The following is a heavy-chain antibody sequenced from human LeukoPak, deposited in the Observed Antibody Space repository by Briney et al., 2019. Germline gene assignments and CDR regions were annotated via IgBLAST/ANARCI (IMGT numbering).Heavy chain of an antibody. CDR1: GFTFSSYE. V-gene: IGHV3-48*03. Sequence: GGSLRLSCAASGFTFSSYEMNWVRQAPGKGLEWVSYISSSGSTIYYADSVKGRFTISRDNAKNSLYLQMNSLRAEDTAVYYCAGALGYCSSTSCYAENWFDHWGQGTLVTVSS. D-gene: IGHD2-2*01. J-gene: IGHJ5*02. CDR3: AGALGYCSSTSCYAENWFDH. CDR2: ISSSGSTI.